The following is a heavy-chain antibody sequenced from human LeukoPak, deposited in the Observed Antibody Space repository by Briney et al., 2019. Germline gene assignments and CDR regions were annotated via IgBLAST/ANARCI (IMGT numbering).Heavy chain of an antibody. J-gene: IGHJ4*02. D-gene: IGHD6-25*01. Sequence: GGSLRLSCAGSQFTFSSARMTWVRQIPGKGLEWVGHIKSRSDGGTTDYAAPVKGRFIVSRDDSKSTVYLQMNSLKTEDSAVYFCATEFYSNGYNYWGRGTLVTVSS. CDR2: IKSRSDGGTT. CDR3: ATEFYSNGYNY. CDR1: QFTFSSAR. V-gene: IGHV3-15*01.